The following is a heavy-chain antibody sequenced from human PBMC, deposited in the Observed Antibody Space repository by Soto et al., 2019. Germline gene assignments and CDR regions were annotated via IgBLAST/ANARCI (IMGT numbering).Heavy chain of an antibody. CDR2: ISSHGRDT. J-gene: IGHJ3*01. CDR1: GFTFYNYG. Sequence: QVQLVESGGGVVQPGTSLRLSCAASGFTFYNYGMHWVRQAPGTGLEWVAAISSHGRDTYYADSVKGRLTISRDNSKNTLHLQMHSLRAEDTAVYYCAKDQGIAASHGIDWGQGTMVTVSS. CDR3: AKDQGIAASHGID. D-gene: IGHD6-13*01. V-gene: IGHV3-30*18.